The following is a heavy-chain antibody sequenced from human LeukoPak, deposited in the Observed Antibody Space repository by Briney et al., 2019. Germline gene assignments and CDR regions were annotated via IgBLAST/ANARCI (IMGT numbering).Heavy chain of an antibody. CDR1: GFTLSSYS. D-gene: IGHD3-22*01. Sequence: GGSLRLSCAASGFTLSSYSMNWVRQAPGKGLEWVSSISSSSSYIYYADSVKGRFTISRDNAKNSLYLQMNSLRAEDTAVYYCARDQSSYYYDSSGYCYSSNYFDYWGQGTLVTVSS. V-gene: IGHV3-21*01. CDR3: ARDQSSYYYDSSGYCYSSNYFDY. CDR2: ISSSSSYI. J-gene: IGHJ4*02.